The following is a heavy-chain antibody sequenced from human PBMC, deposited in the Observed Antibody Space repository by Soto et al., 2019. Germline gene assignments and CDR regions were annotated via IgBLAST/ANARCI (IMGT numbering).Heavy chain of an antibody. J-gene: IGHJ5*02. CDR1: GGSVTSGTYF. D-gene: IGHD4-17*01. CDR2: ISYSGNT. V-gene: IGHV4-61*01. CDR3: GRRNSGGNWFDP. Sequence: SETLSLTCTVSGGSVTSGTYFWNWVRQPPGKGLEWIGYISYSGNTDYNPSLKTRATISVDTSKTQFSLKLTSLTAADTAVYYCGRRNSGGNWFDPWGPGTLVTVSS.